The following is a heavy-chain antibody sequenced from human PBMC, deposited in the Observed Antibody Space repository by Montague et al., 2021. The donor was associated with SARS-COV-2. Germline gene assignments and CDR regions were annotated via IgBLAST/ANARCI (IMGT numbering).Heavy chain of an antibody. CDR2: IRSAGSAT. J-gene: IGHJ5*02. D-gene: IGHD3-16*01. CDR1: GFTFSAYC. Sequence: SLRLSCAASGFTFSAYCMSWPRQAPGKGLVWVSRIRSAGSATKYADSVKGRSTISRDNAKNTLYLQMNSLRVGDTGVYYCAKSDYFDPWGQGTLVTVAS. CDR3: AKSDYFDP. V-gene: IGHV3-74*03.